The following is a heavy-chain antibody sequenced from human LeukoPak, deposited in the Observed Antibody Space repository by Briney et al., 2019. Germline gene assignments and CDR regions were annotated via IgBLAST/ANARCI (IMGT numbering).Heavy chain of an antibody. V-gene: IGHV1-2*02. D-gene: IGHD6-13*01. Sequence: ASVKVSCKASGYTFTGYYMHWVRQAPGQGLEWMGWINPNSGGTNYAQKFQGRVTMTRDTSISTAYMELSRLRSDDTAVYYCARERVQQLARKAFDIWGQGTMVTVSS. CDR2: INPNSGGT. CDR1: GYTFTGYY. CDR3: ARERVQQLARKAFDI. J-gene: IGHJ3*02.